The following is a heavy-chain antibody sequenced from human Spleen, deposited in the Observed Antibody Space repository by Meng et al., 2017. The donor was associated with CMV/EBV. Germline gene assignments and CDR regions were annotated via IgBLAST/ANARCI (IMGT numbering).Heavy chain of an antibody. Sequence: QIQLVQSAPELRRPGASVKVSFKTSGYNFDIYGITWVRQAPGQGLEWVGWVSAENGDTDYGQKFQGRVTVTADTFTNTAYMEMRSLRSDDSAMYYCARAGAAVTTNFDFWGQGTLVTVSS. J-gene: IGHJ4*02. CDR3: ARAGAAVTTNFDF. CDR2: VSAENGDT. CDR1: GYNFDIYG. V-gene: IGHV1-18*01. D-gene: IGHD4-17*01.